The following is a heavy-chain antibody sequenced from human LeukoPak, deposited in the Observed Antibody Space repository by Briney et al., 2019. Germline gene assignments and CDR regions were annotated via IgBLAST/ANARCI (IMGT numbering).Heavy chain of an antibody. CDR2: ISWNSGSV. D-gene: IGHD1-26*01. CDR1: GFTFDDYP. V-gene: IGHV3-9*01. J-gene: IGHJ4*02. CDR3: AKDSGTYREIDY. Sequence: PGRSLRLSCAASGFTFDDYPMHWVRQAPGKGLEWVSGISWNSGSVGYADSVKGRFTISRDNAKNSLYLQMNSLRAEDTALYYCAKDSGTYREIDYWGQGTLVTVSS.